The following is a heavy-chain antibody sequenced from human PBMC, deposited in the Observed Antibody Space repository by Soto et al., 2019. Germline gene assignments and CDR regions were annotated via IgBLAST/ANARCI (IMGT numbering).Heavy chain of an antibody. CDR2: ISAYNGNT. J-gene: IGHJ5*02. V-gene: IGHV1-18*01. CDR3: ARVAYLYSNSALQRRGWFDP. CDR1: GYTFSSYG. D-gene: IGHD1-26*01. Sequence: QVQLVQSGAEVKKPGASVKVSCKASGYTFSSYGIIWVRQAPGQGLEWMGWISAYNGNTNYAQKLQGRVTMTTDTSTSTAYMELRSLRSDDTAVYYCARVAYLYSNSALQRRGWFDPWGQGSLVTVSS.